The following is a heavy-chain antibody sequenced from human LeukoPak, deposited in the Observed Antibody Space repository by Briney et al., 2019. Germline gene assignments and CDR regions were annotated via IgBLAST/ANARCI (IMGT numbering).Heavy chain of an antibody. CDR1: GFTVSSNY. CDR2: FYRGIST. V-gene: IGHV3-66*02. Sequence: GGSLRLSCAASGFTVSSNYMSWVRQAPGKGLEWVSSFYRGISTYYADSVKGRFTTSRDHSKNTVYLQMDSLRPEDTAVYYCARYYDSSGYTQGAFDIWGQGTMATVS. D-gene: IGHD3-22*01. J-gene: IGHJ3*02. CDR3: ARYYDSSGYTQGAFDI.